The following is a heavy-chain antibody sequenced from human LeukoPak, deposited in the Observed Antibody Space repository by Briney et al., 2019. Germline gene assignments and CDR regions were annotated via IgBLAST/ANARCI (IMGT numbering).Heavy chain of an antibody. CDR3: ARRGGSGRAFDY. Sequence: PSETLPLTCSVSGASISGGTYYWGWIRQPPGKGLEWIGSIYYTGSTYDNPSLKSRVTISVDTSKNQFPLKLSSVTAADTAVYYCARRGGSGRAFDYWGQGTLVTVSS. J-gene: IGHJ4*02. V-gene: IGHV4-39*01. CDR1: GASISGGTYY. CDR2: IYYTGST. D-gene: IGHD1-26*01.